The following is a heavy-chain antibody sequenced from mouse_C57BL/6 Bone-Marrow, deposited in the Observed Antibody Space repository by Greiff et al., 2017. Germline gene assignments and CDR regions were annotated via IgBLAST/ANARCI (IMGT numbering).Heavy chain of an antibody. Sequence: QVQLKQPGAELVKPGASVKLSCKASGYTFTSYWMQWVKQRPGQGLEWIGEIDPSDSYTNHNQKFKGKATLTVDTSSSTAYMQLSSLTSEDSAVYDCALMRFDYWGQGTTLTVSS. D-gene: IGHD6-5*01. CDR1: GYTFTSYW. CDR2: IDPSDSYT. J-gene: IGHJ2*01. CDR3: ALMRFDY. V-gene: IGHV1-50*01.